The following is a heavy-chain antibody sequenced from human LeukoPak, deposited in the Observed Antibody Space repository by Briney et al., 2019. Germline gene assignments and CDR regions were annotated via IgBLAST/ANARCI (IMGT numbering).Heavy chain of an antibody. V-gene: IGHV3-23*01. D-gene: IGHD3-22*01. CDR3: AKSPSYYYDSSGYPRD. CDR1: GFTFSSYA. J-gene: IGHJ4*02. CDR2: ISGSGGST. Sequence: HPGGSLRLSCAASGFTFSSYAMSWVRQAPGKGLEWVSAISGSGGSTYYADSVKGRFTISRDNSKNTLYLQMNSLRVEDTAVYYCAKSPSYYYDSSGYPRDWGQGTLVTVSS.